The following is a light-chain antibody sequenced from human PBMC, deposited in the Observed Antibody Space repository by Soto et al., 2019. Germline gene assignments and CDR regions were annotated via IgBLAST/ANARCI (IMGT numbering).Light chain of an antibody. CDR2: LGS. Sequence: ITQSSLSMEVTNGHGVYISLRASQGLLHSNGYNYLDWYLQKPGQSPQLLIYLGSNRASGVPDRFSGSGSGTDFTLKISRVEAEDVGVYYCMQALQTPRTFGQGTMVDIK. V-gene: IGKV2-28*01. CDR1: QGLLHSNGYNY. CDR3: MQALQTPRT. J-gene: IGKJ1*01.